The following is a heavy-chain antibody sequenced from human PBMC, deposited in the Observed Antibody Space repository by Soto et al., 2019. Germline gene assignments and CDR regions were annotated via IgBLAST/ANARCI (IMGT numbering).Heavy chain of an antibody. Sequence: ASVNVSCKVSGYTLTELSMHWVRQAPGKGLEWMGGFDPEDGETIYAQKFQGRVTMTEDTSTDTAYMELSSLRSEDTAVYYCATPRGIAVAGTFDYWGQGTLVTVSS. V-gene: IGHV1-24*01. CDR1: GYTLTELS. CDR3: ATPRGIAVAGTFDY. J-gene: IGHJ4*02. D-gene: IGHD6-19*01. CDR2: FDPEDGET.